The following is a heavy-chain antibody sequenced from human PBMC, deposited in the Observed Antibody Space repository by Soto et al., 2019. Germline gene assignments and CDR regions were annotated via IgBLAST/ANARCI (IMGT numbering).Heavy chain of an antibody. CDR2: ISAYNGNT. Sequence: QVHLVQSGAEVMKPGASVKVSCKASGYTFSNYAITWVRQAPGQGLEWMGWISAYNGNTNYAQKLQGRVTMTTDTSTSTAYMELRSLRSDDTAVYYCTRDKGSSSWYPFDYWGQGTLVTVSS. CDR3: TRDKGSSSWYPFDY. V-gene: IGHV1-18*01. J-gene: IGHJ4*02. D-gene: IGHD6-13*01. CDR1: GYTFSNYA.